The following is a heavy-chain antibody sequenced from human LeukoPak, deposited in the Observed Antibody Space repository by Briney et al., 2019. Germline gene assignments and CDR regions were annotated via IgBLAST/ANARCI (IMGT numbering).Heavy chain of an antibody. J-gene: IGHJ4*02. Sequence: GGSLRLSCVASGFTFSNFDMGWVRQAPGKGLEWVSGISGSGSYTYQPDSVKGRFTISRENSKNTLYLQMYSLRAEDTAVYYCAKGGSGYYVFDYWGQGTLVTVSS. CDR3: AKGGSGYYVFDY. V-gene: IGHV3-23*01. CDR1: GFTFSNFD. CDR2: ISGSGSYT. D-gene: IGHD3-22*01.